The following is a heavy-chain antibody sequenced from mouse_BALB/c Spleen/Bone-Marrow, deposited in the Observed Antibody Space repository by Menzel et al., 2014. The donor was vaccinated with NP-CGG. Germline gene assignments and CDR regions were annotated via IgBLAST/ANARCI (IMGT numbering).Heavy chain of an antibody. CDR1: GFTFSNYA. D-gene: IGHD2-3*01. CDR3: ARQDGSDY. V-gene: IGHV5-9-3*01. J-gene: IGHJ2*01. Sequence: EVNVVESGGGLVKPGGSLKLSCAASGFTFSNYAMSWVRQTPEKRLEWVAIISSGGSYTYYPDSVKGRFTISRDNAKTILYLQMSSLRSEDTAMYYCARQDGSDYWGQGTTLTVSS. CDR2: ISSGGSYT.